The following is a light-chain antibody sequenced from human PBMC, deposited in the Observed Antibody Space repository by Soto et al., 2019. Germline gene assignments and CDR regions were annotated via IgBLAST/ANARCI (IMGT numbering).Light chain of an antibody. CDR1: QSISSN. J-gene: IGKJ2*01. CDR3: QQYNNWPPYT. V-gene: IGKV3-15*01. CDR2: GAS. Sequence: EIVMTQSPATLSVSPGDRATVSCRASQSISSNLAWYQHKPGQAPRLLIYGASTRATGIPDRFSGSGSGAEFTLTISNRQSEDFAVYYCQQYNNWPPYTFGQGTKLEIK.